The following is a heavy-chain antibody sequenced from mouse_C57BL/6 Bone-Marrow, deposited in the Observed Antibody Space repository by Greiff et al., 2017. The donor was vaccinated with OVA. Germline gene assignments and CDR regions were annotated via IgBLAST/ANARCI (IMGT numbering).Heavy chain of an antibody. CDR3: ASVGYDYGY. J-gene: IGHJ4*01. CDR2: IYPGGGYT. D-gene: IGHD2-4*01. CDR1: GYTFTNYW. Sequence: QVQLQQPGAELVRPGTSVKMSCKASGYTFTNYWIGWAKQRPGHGLEWIGDIYPGGGYTNYNEKFKGKATLTADKSSSTAYMQFSSLTSEGSAIYYGASVGYDYGYWGQGTSVTVSS. V-gene: IGHV1-63*01.